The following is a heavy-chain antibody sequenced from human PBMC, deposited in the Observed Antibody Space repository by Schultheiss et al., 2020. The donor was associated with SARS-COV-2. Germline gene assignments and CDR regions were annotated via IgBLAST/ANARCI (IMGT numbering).Heavy chain of an antibody. V-gene: IGHV1-3*01. CDR3: ARDRYDFWSGYVSYWYFDL. CDR2: INAGKPNT. Sequence: ASVKVSCKASGYTFTGYYMHWVRQAPGQGLEWMGWINAGKPNTKYSQKFQGRVSITRDTSASTAYMELSSLRSEDTAVYYCARDRYDFWSGYVSYWYFDLWGRGTLVTVSS. CDR1: GYTFTGYY. D-gene: IGHD3-3*01. J-gene: IGHJ2*01.